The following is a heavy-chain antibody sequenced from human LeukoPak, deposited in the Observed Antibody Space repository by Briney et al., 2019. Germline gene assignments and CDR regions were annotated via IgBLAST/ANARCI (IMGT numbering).Heavy chain of an antibody. CDR1: GYTFTSYY. J-gene: IGHJ4*02. CDR2: INPNSGGT. V-gene: IGHV1-2*02. Sequence: ASVKVSCKASGYTFTSYYMHWVRQAPGQGLEWMGWINPNSGGTNSTQKFQGRVTMTRDTSISTAYMELSRLRSEDTAVYYCASPRGSYTPVLYYFHYWGQGTLVTVSS. CDR3: ASPRGSYTPVLYYFHY. D-gene: IGHD1-26*01.